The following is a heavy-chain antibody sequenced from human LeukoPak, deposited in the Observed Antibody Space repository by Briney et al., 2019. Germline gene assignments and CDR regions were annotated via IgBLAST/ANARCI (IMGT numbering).Heavy chain of an antibody. D-gene: IGHD3-22*01. Sequence: AASVKVSCKASGGTFSSYAISWVRQAPGQGLEWMGGIIPIFGTANYAQKFQGRVTITTDESTSTAYMELSSLRSEDTAVYHCAREKGYDSSGYPNYYFDYWGQGTLVTVSS. CDR3: AREKGYDSSGYPNYYFDY. V-gene: IGHV1-69*05. CDR2: IIPIFGTA. CDR1: GGTFSSYA. J-gene: IGHJ4*02.